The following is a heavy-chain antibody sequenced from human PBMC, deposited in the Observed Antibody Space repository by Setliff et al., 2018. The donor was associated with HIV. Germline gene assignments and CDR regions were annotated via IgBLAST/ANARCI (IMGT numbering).Heavy chain of an antibody. V-gene: IGHV3-30*02. D-gene: IGHD6-13*01. J-gene: IGHJ5*02. CDR2: VRFDGDYE. Sequence: PGGSLRLSCAASGFTFSSYGMYWVRQSPGKGPEWMAFVRFDGDYEYYAESVKGRFTVSRDNSKNTLYLQMNNLRPEDTAMYYCAKSYTSAWYGGWFDPWGQGTLVTVSS. CDR3: AKSYTSAWYGGWFDP. CDR1: GFTFSSYG.